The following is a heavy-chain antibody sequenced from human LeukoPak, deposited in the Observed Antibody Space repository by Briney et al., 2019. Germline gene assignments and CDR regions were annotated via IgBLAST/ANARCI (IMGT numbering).Heavy chain of an antibody. CDR2: ITPSGGST. Sequence: ASVKVSCKASGYTFTSYYMHWVRQAPGQGLEWMGIITPSGGSTRYAQKFQGRVTMTRDTSTSTVYMELSSLRSEDTALYYCARDTNAYSYDSSSYYPLDYWGQGTLVTVSS. D-gene: IGHD3-22*01. CDR3: ARDTNAYSYDSSSYYPLDY. V-gene: IGHV1-46*01. CDR1: GYTFTSYY. J-gene: IGHJ4*02.